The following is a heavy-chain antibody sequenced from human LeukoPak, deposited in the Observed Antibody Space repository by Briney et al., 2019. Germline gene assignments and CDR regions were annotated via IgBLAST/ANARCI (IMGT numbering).Heavy chain of an antibody. CDR2: ISSSSSYI. CDR1: GGSISTSNYY. V-gene: IGHV3-21*01. CDR3: ARDRGAVATYNWFDP. J-gene: IGHJ5*02. D-gene: IGHD4-11*01. Sequence: ETLSLTCTVSGGSISTSNYYWGWVRQAPGKGLEWVSSISSSSSYIYYADSVQGRFTISRDNAKNSLYLQMNSLRAEDTAVYYCARDRGAVATYNWFDPWGQGTLVTVSS.